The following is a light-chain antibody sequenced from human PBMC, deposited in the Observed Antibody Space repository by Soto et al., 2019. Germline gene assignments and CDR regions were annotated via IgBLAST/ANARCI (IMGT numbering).Light chain of an antibody. CDR3: SSYTTSSTVV. Sequence: QSALTQPASVFGSPGQSITISCTGTSSDVGGYNFVSWYQQHPGKAPKLMIYEVSNRPSGVSNRSSGSKSGNTASLTISGLQPEDEADYYCSSYTTSSTVVFGTGTRSPS. CDR2: EVS. CDR1: SSDVGGYNF. V-gene: IGLV2-14*03. J-gene: IGLJ1*01.